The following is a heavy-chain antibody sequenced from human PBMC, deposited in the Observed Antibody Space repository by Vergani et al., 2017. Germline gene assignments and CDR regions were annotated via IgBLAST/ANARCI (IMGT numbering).Heavy chain of an antibody. CDR3: ARQILGNDYGDYSWFDP. CDR1: GYSFTSYW. D-gene: IGHD4-17*01. J-gene: IGHJ5*02. V-gene: IGHV5-51*01. CDR2: IYPGDSDT. Sequence: EVQLVQSGAEVKKPGESLKISCKGSGYSFTSYWIGWVRQMPGKGLEWMGIIYPGDSDTRYSPSFQGQVTIQADKSISTAYLPWSSLKASDTAMYYCARQILGNDYGDYSWFDPLGQGTLVTVSS.